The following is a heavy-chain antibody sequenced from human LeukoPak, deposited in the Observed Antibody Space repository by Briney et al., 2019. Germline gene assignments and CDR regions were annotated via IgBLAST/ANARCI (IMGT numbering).Heavy chain of an antibody. Sequence: GGSLRLSCAASGFTFSSYAMSWVRQAPGKGLEWVSAISGSGGSTYYADSVKGRSTISRDNSKNTLYLQMNSLRAEDTAVYYCAKNDYSNWADYYGMDVWGQGTTVTVSS. CDR3: AKNDYSNWADYYGMDV. CDR1: GFTFSSYA. V-gene: IGHV3-23*01. CDR2: ISGSGGST. J-gene: IGHJ6*02. D-gene: IGHD4-11*01.